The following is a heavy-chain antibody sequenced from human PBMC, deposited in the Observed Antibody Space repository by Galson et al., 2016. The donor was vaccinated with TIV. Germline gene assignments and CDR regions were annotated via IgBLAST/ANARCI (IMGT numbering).Heavy chain of an antibody. V-gene: IGHV1-69*01. Sequence: GDTFSSFVISRVRQAPGQGLEWMGGIIPLFGEAHYAQKFQGRVTISADESTSTVYMELSGLRSGDTAMYYCAKCRNTAMDTYYYYYGLDVWGQGTTVTVSS. CDR1: GDTFSSFV. D-gene: IGHD5-18*01. CDR2: IIPLFGEA. J-gene: IGHJ6*02. CDR3: AKCRNTAMDTYYYYYGLDV.